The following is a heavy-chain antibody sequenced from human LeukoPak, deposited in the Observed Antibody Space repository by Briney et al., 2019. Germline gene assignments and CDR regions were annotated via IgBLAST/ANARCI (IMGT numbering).Heavy chain of an antibody. J-gene: IGHJ5*02. D-gene: IGHD2-15*01. CDR2: IQEDGKKE. V-gene: IGHV3-7*03. CDR1: GFTFTKFW. CDR3: ASSGGSCYACSEGWFDP. Sequence: GGSLRLSCEASGFTFTKFWMSWVRQAPGKGLEWVANIQEDGKKENYVDSVRGRFTISRDNAKNSTYLQVNSLGVEDTAVYYCASSGGSCYACSEGWFDPWGQGTLVTVSS.